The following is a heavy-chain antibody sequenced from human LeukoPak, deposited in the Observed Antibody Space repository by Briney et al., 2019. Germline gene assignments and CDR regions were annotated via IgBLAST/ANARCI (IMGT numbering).Heavy chain of an antibody. D-gene: IGHD2-2*01. Sequence: SETLSLTCTVSGGSISSYYWSWIRQPPGKGLEWIGYIYYSGSTNYNPSLKSRVTISVDTSKNQFSLKLSSVTAADTAVYYCARVGEIVVVPAAIVPPWFDPWGQGTLVTVSS. CDR2: IYYSGST. J-gene: IGHJ5*02. CDR1: GGSISSYY. V-gene: IGHV4-59*01. CDR3: ARVGEIVVVPAAIVPPWFDP.